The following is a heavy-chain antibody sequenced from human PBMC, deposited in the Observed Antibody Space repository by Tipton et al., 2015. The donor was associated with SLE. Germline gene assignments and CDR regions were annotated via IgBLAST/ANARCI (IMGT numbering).Heavy chain of an antibody. CDR1: GFTFSDYG. J-gene: IGHJ4*02. D-gene: IGHD6-19*01. CDR3: AKDLYHSGWYQGHFEY. CDR2: IRYDGSIK. Sequence: SGFTFSDYGMHWVRQAPGKGLECVAFIRYDGSIKDYADSVKGRFTISRDNSKNTLYLQMSSLRVEDTAVYYCAKDLYHSGWYQGHFEYWGQGTPVTVSS. V-gene: IGHV3-30*02.